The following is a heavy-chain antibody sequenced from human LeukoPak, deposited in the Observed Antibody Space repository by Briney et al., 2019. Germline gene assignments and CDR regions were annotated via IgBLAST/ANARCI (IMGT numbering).Heavy chain of an antibody. V-gene: IGHV4-59*12. Sequence: PSETLSLTCTVSGGSISSYYWSWIRQPPGKGLEWIGNIDYSRGTNYNPSLKSRVTILVDKSRNQFSLKLNSVTAADTAVYYCANIGAPYYDNGGYLDSGGQETLVPLP. CDR2: IDYSRGT. CDR1: GGSISSYY. J-gene: IGHJ4*02. CDR3: ANIGAPYYDNGGYLDS. D-gene: IGHD3-22*01.